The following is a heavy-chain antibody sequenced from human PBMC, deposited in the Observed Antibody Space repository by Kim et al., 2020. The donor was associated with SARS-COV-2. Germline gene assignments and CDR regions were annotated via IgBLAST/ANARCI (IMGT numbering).Heavy chain of an antibody. CDR2: ISSSSSYI. Sequence: GGSLRLSCAASGFTFSSYSMNWVRQAPGKGLEWVSSISSSSSYIYYADSVKGRFTISRDNAKNSLYLQMNSLRAEDTALYYCARIWERGDWCFDYWGQGTLVTVSS. V-gene: IGHV3-21*01. D-gene: IGHD2-21*02. J-gene: IGHJ4*02. CDR1: GFTFSSYS. CDR3: ARIWERGDWCFDY.